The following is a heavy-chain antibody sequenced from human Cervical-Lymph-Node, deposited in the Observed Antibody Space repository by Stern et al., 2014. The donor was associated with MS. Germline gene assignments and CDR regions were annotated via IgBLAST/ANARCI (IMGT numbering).Heavy chain of an antibody. CDR3: ARDTSSPERSDW. V-gene: IGHV3-53*01. Sequence: VQLVQSGGGVIHPGGSLRLSCTTSGFTVSRDYMTWVRQAPGKGLEWVSIITKVVITIYTDAVKVRFTISSDDYKTTFYLYMTSRRAEDTSMYYCARDTSSPERSDWWGQGTLVSVSS. CDR1: GFTVSRDY. J-gene: IGHJ4*02. CDR2: ITKVVIT. D-gene: IGHD1-1*01.